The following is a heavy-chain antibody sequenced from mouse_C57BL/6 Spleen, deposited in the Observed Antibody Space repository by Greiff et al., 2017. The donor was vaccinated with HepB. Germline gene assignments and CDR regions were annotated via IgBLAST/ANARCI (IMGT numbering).Heavy chain of an antibody. CDR1: GFTFSDYY. J-gene: IGHJ3*01. Sequence: EVQLVESEGGLVQPGSSMKLSCTASGFTFSDYYMAWVRQVPEKGLEWVANINYDGSSTYYLDSLKSRFIISRDNAKNILYLQMSSLKSEDTATYYCARDYDGGFAYWGQGTLVTVSA. CDR3: ARDYDGGFAY. CDR2: INYDGSST. V-gene: IGHV5-16*01. D-gene: IGHD2-12*01.